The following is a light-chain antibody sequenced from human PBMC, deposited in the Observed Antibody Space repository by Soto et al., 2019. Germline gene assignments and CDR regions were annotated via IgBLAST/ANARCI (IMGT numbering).Light chain of an antibody. CDR2: GAS. V-gene: IGKV3-20*01. CDR3: QHFVNSLTWT. CDR1: QGIGDT. Sequence: EIIMTQSRATLFVSPGDGATLSSRASQGIGDTLAWYQNKPGQTPRLLXYGASSRATGVPDRFSGGGSGTDLTLTISRLETEDFAVYYCQHFVNSLTWTFGQGTKVDIK. J-gene: IGKJ1*01.